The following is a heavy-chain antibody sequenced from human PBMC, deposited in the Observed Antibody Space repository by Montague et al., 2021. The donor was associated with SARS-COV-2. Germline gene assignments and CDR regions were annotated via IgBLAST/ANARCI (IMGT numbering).Heavy chain of an antibody. CDR2: THHSGST. J-gene: IGHJ6*02. CDR3: ARGPVAATGYYYGMDV. Sequence: SETLSLTCAVYGGSFSGYYWTWIRQPPGKGLEWIGETHHSGSTSYNPSLKSRVTISVDTSKNQLSLKLSSVTAADTAVYYCARGPVAATGYYYGMDVWGQGTTVTVSS. V-gene: IGHV4-34*01. D-gene: IGHD6-19*01. CDR1: GGSFSGYY.